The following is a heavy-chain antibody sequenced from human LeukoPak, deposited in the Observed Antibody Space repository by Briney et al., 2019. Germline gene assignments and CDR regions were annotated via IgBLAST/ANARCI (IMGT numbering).Heavy chain of an antibody. J-gene: IGHJ4*02. CDR3: ARIHRYCSGGACYVLDN. CDR2: VYYSGST. Sequence: SETLSLTCVVSGGSFSGYYWGWIRQPPGRGLEWIGYVYYSGSTNYNPSFKSRITISVDTSRNQFPLQLSSVTAADTAVYYCARIHRYCSGGACYVLDNWGQGTLVAVSS. CDR1: GGSFSGYY. D-gene: IGHD2-15*01. V-gene: IGHV4-59*01.